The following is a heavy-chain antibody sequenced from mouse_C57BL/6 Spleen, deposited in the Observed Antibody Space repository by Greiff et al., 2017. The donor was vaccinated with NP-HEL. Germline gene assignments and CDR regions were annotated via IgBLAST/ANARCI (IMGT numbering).Heavy chain of an antibody. Sequence: VQVVESGPGLVAPSQSLSITCTVSGFSLTSYGVDWVRQSPGKGLEWLGVIWGVGSTNYNSALKSRLCISKDNSKSQVFLKMNSLQTDDTAMYYCSRSPIYDGYDRRFAYWGQGTLVTVSA. CDR3: SRSPIYDGYDRRFAY. V-gene: IGHV2-6*01. CDR2: IWGVGST. D-gene: IGHD2-3*01. J-gene: IGHJ3*01. CDR1: GFSLTSYG.